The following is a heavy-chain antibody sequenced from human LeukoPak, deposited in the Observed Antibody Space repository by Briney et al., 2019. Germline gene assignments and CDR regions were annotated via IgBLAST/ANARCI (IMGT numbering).Heavy chain of an antibody. CDR1: GFTFSRYS. CDR3: PRDTPLGSCSTISCPHLDY. J-gene: IGHJ4*01. D-gene: IGHD2-2*01. CDR2: ISSSSSFI. V-gene: IGHV3-21*01. Sequence: GGSLRLSCAASGFTFSRYSMNWVRQAPGKGLEWVSSISSSSSFIYYADSLEGRFTISRDNAKNSLYLQMNTLRAEDTAVYYCPRDTPLGSCSTISCPHLDYSGHGTLVTVSS.